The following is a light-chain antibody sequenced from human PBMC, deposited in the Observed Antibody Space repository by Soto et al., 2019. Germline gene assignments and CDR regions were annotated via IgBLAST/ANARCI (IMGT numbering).Light chain of an antibody. CDR1: QGVTTN. V-gene: IGKV3-15*01. J-gene: IGKJ5*01. CDR2: DVS. CDR3: KQYKEWPPFT. Sequence: EIVMTQSRATPSCSSGKKANLYFXXGQGVTTNFAWYQQKSGQSPRLLIYDVSIRATGVPARFSGTGSETDFTLTISGLQSEDFAVYYCKQYKEWPPFTFGQGTRLEIK.